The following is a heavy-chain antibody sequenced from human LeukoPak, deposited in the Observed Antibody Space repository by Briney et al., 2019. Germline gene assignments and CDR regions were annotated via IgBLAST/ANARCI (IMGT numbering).Heavy chain of an antibody. V-gene: IGHV3-23*01. J-gene: IGHJ6*02. CDR2: ISGSGGST. CDR1: GFTFSSYA. Sequence: GGSLRLSCAASGFTFSSYAMSWVRQAPGKGLEWVSAISGSGGSTYYADSVKGRFTISRDNSKNTPYLQMNSLRAEDTAVYYCAKDFPRGYYYYGMDVWGQGTTVTVSS. CDR3: AKDFPRGYYYYGMDV.